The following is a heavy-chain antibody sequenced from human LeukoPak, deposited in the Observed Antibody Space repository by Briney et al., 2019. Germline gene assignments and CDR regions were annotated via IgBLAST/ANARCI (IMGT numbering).Heavy chain of an antibody. V-gene: IGHV7-4-1*02. D-gene: IGHD4-17*01. CDR2: INTNTGNP. Sequence: ASVKVSCKASGYTFTGYYMHWVRQAPGQGLEWMGWINTNTGNPTYAQGFTGRFVFSLYTSVSTAYLQISSLQAEATAVYYCARSNNDGDYLGVGSDYWGQGNLVTVSS. CDR1: GYTFTGYY. J-gene: IGHJ4*02. CDR3: ARSNNDGDYLGVGSDY.